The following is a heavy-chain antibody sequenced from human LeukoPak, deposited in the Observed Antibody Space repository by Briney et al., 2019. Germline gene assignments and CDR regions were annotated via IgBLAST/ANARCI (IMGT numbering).Heavy chain of an antibody. D-gene: IGHD2-2*01. CDR1: GGFISSSDYY. J-gene: IGHJ4*02. CDR2: IYTSGST. Sequence: SETLSLTCTVSGGFISSSDYYWSWIRQPAGKGLEWIGRIYTSGSTNYNPSLKSRVTMSVDTSKDQFSLKLSSVTAADTAVYYCARGGCSRTSCYFSGGYFDYWGQGTLVTVSS. CDR3: ARGGCSRTSCYFSGGYFDY. V-gene: IGHV4-4*07.